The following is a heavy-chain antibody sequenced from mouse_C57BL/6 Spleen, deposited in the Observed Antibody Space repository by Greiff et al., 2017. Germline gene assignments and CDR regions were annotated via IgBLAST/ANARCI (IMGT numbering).Heavy chain of an antibody. CDR2: IRNKANGYTT. CDR1: GFTFTDYY. CDR3: ARYTYCSNYNYAMDY. D-gene: IGHD2-5*01. J-gene: IGHJ4*01. V-gene: IGHV7-3*01. Sequence: EVQRVESGGGLVQPGGSLSLSCAASGFTFTDYYMSWVRQPPGQALEWLGFIRNKANGYTTEYSASVKGRFTISRDNSQSILYLQMNALRAEDSATYYGARYTYCSNYNYAMDYWGQGTSVTVSS.